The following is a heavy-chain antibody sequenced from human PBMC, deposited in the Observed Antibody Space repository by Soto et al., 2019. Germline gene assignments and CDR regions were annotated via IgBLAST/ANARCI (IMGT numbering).Heavy chain of an antibody. D-gene: IGHD6-6*01. Sequence: GASVKVSCKASGGTFSSYAISWVRQAPGQGLEWMGGIIPIFGTANYAQKFQGRVTITADESTSTAYMELSSLRSEDTAVYYCARDLRYSSSTYFDYWGQGTLVTAPQ. J-gene: IGHJ4*02. CDR1: GGTFSSYA. V-gene: IGHV1-69*13. CDR3: ARDLRYSSSTYFDY. CDR2: IIPIFGTA.